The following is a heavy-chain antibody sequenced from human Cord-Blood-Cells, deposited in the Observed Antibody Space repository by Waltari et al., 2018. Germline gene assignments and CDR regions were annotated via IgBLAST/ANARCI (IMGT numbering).Heavy chain of an antibody. Sequence: QVQLVQSGAEVKKPGASVKVSCKAPGYPFTRYDMPWVRQAPGQGLEWMGWINPNSGGTNYAQKFQGRVTMTRDTSISTAYMELSRLRSDDTAVYYCARDLGLYWYFDLWGRGTLVTVSS. J-gene: IGHJ2*01. D-gene: IGHD7-27*01. CDR2: INPNSGGT. CDR3: ARDLGLYWYFDL. CDR1: GYPFTRYD. V-gene: IGHV1-2*02.